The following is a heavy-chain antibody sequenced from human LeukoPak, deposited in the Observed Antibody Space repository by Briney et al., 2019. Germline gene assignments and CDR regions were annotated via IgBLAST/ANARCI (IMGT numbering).Heavy chain of an antibody. V-gene: IGHV4-4*07. CDR2: IYTSGST. Sequence: SETLSLTCNVSGGSISSYYWSWIRQPAGKGLEWIGRIYTSGSTNYNPSLKSRVTMSVDTSKNQFSLKLSSVTAADTAVYYCARDRRLGYCSSTSCNTAFDIWGQGTMVTVSS. CDR1: GGSISSYY. J-gene: IGHJ3*02. D-gene: IGHD2-2*01. CDR3: ARDRRLGYCSSTSCNTAFDI.